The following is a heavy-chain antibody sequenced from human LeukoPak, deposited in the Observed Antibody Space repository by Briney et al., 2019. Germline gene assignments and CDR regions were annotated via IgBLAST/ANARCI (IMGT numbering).Heavy chain of an antibody. CDR1: GFTFSSYS. J-gene: IGHJ5*02. CDR3: ALQETSAYDSSGYYYVFSP. Sequence: GGSLRLSCAASGFTFSSYSMNWARQAPGKGLEWVSSISSSSSYIYYADSVKGRFTISRDNAKNSLYLQMNSLRAEDTAVYYCALQETSAYDSSGYYYVFSPWGQGTLVTVSS. D-gene: IGHD3-22*01. CDR2: ISSSSSYI. V-gene: IGHV3-21*01.